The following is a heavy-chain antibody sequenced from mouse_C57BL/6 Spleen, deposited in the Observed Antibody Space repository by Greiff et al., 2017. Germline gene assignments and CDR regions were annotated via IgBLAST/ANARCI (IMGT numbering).Heavy chain of an antibody. D-gene: IGHD1-1*02. J-gene: IGHJ3*01. CDR1: GYTFTSYD. V-gene: IGHV1-85*01. CDR3: AWDGGFAY. Sequence: VQLQESGPELVKPGASVKLSCKASGYTFTSYDINWVKQRPGQGLEWIGWIYPRDGSTKYNEKFKGKATLTVATSSSTAYMELHSLTSEDSAVYFCAWDGGFAYWGQGTLVTVSA. CDR2: IYPRDGST.